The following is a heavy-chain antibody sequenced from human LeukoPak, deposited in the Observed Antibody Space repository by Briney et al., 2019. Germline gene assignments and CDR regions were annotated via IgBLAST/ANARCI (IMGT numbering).Heavy chain of an antibody. Sequence: ASVKVSSKASGYTFTNYDFNWVRQAPGQGLEWLGWMRPNTGDTHSALKFQGRVTMTRDTSITTAYMELSSLASDDTAVYFCAISTGWYRFDYWGQGTKVTVSS. D-gene: IGHD6-19*01. CDR1: GYTFTNYD. CDR2: MRPNTGDT. V-gene: IGHV1-8*01. CDR3: AISTGWYRFDY. J-gene: IGHJ4*02.